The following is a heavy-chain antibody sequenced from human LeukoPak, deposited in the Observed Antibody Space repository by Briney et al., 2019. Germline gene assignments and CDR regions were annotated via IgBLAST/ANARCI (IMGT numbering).Heavy chain of an antibody. J-gene: IGHJ4*02. Sequence: GGSLRLPCAASGFPFSNYAMNWVRQAPGKGLEWVSSISGSGGSTHYADSVKGRFTISRDNTKNTLSLQMNSLRVEDTAVYYCPKGTSIAAAGTLAFDYWGQGTLVTVSS. CDR1: GFPFSNYA. V-gene: IGHV3-23*01. D-gene: IGHD6-13*01. CDR3: PKGTSIAAAGTLAFDY. CDR2: ISGSGGST.